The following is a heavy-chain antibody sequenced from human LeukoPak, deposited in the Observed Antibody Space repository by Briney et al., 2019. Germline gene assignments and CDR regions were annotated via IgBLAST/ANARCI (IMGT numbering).Heavy chain of an antibody. D-gene: IGHD3-10*01. V-gene: IGHV1-24*01. J-gene: IGHJ4*02. Sequence: ASVKGSCKASGYTFTSYYMHWVRQAPGKGLEWMGGFDPEDGETYYAQDFQGRVIMTEDTSTDTAYMELSSLRSEDTAVYYCARVQRVTFPLKYYFDYWGQGTLVTVSS. CDR3: ARVQRVTFPLKYYFDY. CDR2: FDPEDGET. CDR1: GYTFTSYY.